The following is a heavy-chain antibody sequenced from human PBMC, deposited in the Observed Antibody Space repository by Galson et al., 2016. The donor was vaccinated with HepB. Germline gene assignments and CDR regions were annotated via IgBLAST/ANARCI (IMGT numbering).Heavy chain of an antibody. D-gene: IGHD4-17*01. Sequence: SVKVSCKASGYTFTYYGVSWVRQAPGQGLEWMGWISPYNGNTNYAQKLQGRVTMTTDTSTSTAYMELRSLRSDDTAVYYCARDGRLNYGAYRYYYNGMDVWGQGTTVTVSS. V-gene: IGHV1-18*01. J-gene: IGHJ6*02. CDR3: ARDGRLNYGAYRYYYNGMDV. CDR2: ISPYNGNT. CDR1: GYTFTYYG.